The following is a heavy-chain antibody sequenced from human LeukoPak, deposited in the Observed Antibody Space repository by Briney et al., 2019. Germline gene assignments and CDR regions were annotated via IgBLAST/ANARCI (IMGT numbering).Heavy chain of an antibody. CDR2: IRYDGSNK. CDR1: GFTFSSYG. Sequence: GGSLRLSSAASGFTFSSYGMHWVRQAPGKGLEGVAFIRYDGSNKYYAVSVKGRFTISRDNSKNTLYLQMNSLRAEDTAVYYCAKGLISYGYHWFDPWGQGTLVTVSS. D-gene: IGHD5-18*01. J-gene: IGHJ5*02. CDR3: AKGLISYGYHWFDP. V-gene: IGHV3-30*02.